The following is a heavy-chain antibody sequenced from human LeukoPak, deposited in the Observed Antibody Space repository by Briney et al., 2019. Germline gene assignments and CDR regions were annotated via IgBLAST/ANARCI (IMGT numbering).Heavy chain of an antibody. CDR3: ASLMGRSSWYFPGDY. V-gene: IGHV1-69*04. J-gene: IGHJ4*02. CDR2: IIPILGIA. D-gene: IGHD6-13*01. CDR1: GFTFSSYA. Sequence: PGGSLRLSCAASGFTFSSYAISWVRQAPGQGLEWMGRIIPILGIANYAQKFQGRVTITADKSTSTAYMELSSLRSEDTAVYYCASLMGRSSWYFPGDYWGQGTLVTVSS.